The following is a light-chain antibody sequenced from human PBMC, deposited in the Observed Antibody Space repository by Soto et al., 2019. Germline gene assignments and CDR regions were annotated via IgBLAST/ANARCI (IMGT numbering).Light chain of an antibody. CDR1: NIGSES. CDR2: YDN. Sequence: SYELTQPPSVSVAPGQTAKITWGGNNIGSESVHWYQQKPGQAPVLVIYYDNDRPSGIPERFSGSNSGNTATLTISGVEAGDEADYYCQVWVDSSDHPVFGGGTKLTVL. J-gene: IGLJ2*01. CDR3: QVWVDSSDHPV. V-gene: IGLV3-21*04.